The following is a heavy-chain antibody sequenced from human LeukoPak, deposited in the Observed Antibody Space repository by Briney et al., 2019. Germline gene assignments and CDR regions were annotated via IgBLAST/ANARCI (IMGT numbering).Heavy chain of an antibody. CDR1: GFTFSSYA. J-gene: IGHJ4*02. CDR3: AKGMEYGSGSPLDY. D-gene: IGHD3-10*01. V-gene: IGHV3-23*01. Sequence: GGSLRLSCAASGFTFSSYAMSWVRQAPGKGLEWVSAISGSGGSTYYADSVKGRSTISRDNSKNTLYLQMNSLRAEDTAVYYCAKGMEYGSGSPLDYWGQGTLVTVSS. CDR2: ISGSGGST.